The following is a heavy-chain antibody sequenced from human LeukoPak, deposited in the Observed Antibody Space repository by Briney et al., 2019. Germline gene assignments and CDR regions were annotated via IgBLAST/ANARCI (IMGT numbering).Heavy chain of an antibody. Sequence: SETLSLTCAVYGGSFSGYYWSWIRQPPGKGLEWIGEINHSGSTNYNPSLKSRVTISVDTSKNQFSLKLSSVTAADTAVYYCARRRRLWSSFDYWGQGTLVTVSS. CDR1: GGSFSGYY. J-gene: IGHJ4*02. D-gene: IGHD3-10*01. CDR3: ARRRRLWSSFDY. V-gene: IGHV4-34*01. CDR2: INHSGST.